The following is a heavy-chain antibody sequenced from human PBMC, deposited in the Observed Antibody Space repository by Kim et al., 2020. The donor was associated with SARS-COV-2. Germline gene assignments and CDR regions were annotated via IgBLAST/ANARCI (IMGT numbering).Heavy chain of an antibody. D-gene: IGHD3-22*01. CDR1: GFTVSNNY. Sequence: WGSLRLSCAASGFTVSNNYMSWVRQAPGKGLEWVSVIYSGGSTDYADSVRGRFTVSRDKSKNMVYLQMNSLGAEDTAVYYCASENLYYDSSGYNSGSFDIWGQGTMVTVSS. J-gene: IGHJ3*02. V-gene: IGHV3-66*01. CDR2: IYSGGST. CDR3: ASENLYYDSSGYNSGSFDI.